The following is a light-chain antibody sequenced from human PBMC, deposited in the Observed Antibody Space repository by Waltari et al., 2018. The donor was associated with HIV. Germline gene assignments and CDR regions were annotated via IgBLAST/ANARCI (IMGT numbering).Light chain of an antibody. Sequence: NFMLTQPHSVSESPGKTVTISCTGSSGSIASNVVQWYQQRPGSAPTTVIYEDNQRPSGVPDRFSGSIDSSSNSASLTISGLKTEDEADYYCQSYDSSNNVVFGGGTKLTVL. J-gene: IGLJ2*01. CDR3: QSYDSSNNVV. V-gene: IGLV6-57*02. CDR2: EDN. CDR1: SGSIASNV.